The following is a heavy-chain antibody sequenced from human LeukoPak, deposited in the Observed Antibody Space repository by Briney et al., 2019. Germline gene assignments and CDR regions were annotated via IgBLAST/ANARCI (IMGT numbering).Heavy chain of an antibody. J-gene: IGHJ5*02. V-gene: IGHV3-23*01. D-gene: IGHD2-2*01. CDR3: AKDHCSSTSCYYDWFDP. CDR1: GFTFSSYA. Sequence: GRSLRLSCAASGFTFSSYAMSWVRQAPGKGLEWVSAISGSGGSTYYADSVKGRFTISRDNSKNTLYLQMNSLRAEDTAVYYCAKDHCSSTSCYYDWFDPWGQGTLVTVSS. CDR2: ISGSGGST.